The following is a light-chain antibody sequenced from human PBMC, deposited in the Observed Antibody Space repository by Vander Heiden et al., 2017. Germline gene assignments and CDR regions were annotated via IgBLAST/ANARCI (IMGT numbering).Light chain of an antibody. J-gene: IGKJ4*01. CDR1: QGISSY. V-gene: IGKV1-9*01. CDR2: AAS. CDR3: QQLNSYLPLT. Sequence: IQSTQSPSSLSASVGDRVTITCRASQGISSYLAWYQQKPGKAPKLLIYAASTLQSGVPSRFSGSGSGTDFTLTISSLQPEDFATYYCQQLNSYLPLTFGGGTKVEIK.